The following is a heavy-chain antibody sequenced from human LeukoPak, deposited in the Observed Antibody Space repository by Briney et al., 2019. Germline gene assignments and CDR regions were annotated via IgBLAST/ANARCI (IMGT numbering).Heavy chain of an antibody. CDR1: GFNFSSHG. J-gene: IGHJ4*02. D-gene: IGHD3-10*01. CDR2: IRNDGNNQ. CDR3: AKDQAYLGAFDY. Sequence: GGSLRPSCAASGFNFSSHGMHWVRQAPGRGLEWMAFIRNDGNNQYYGDSVKGRFTISRDNSKNTLYLQMNSLGAEDTAVYYCAKDQAYLGAFDYWGRGTLVTVSS. V-gene: IGHV3-30*02.